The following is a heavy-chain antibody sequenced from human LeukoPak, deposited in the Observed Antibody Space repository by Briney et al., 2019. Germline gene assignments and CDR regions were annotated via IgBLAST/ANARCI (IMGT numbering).Heavy chain of an antibody. CDR1: GFPFQRYG. CDR3: AKEGYDILTGYYKG. J-gene: IGHJ4*02. V-gene: IGHV3-23*01. CDR2: ISGSGGST. D-gene: IGHD3-9*01. Sequence: GGSLRLSCAASGFPFQRYGFHWVRQAPGKGLEWVSAISGSGGSTYYADSVKGRFTISRDNSKNTLYLQMNSLRAEDTAVYYCAKEGYDILTGYYKGWGQGTLVTVSS.